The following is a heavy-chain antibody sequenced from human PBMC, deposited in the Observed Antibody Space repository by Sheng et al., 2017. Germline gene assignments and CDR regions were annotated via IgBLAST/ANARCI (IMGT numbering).Heavy chain of an antibody. CDR1: GFTFSSYA. Sequence: EVQLVESGGGLVQPGGSLRLSCAASGFTFSSYAMSWVRQAPGKGLEWVSAITVSGGGTYYADSVKGRFTITRDNSKNTVYMQMNSLRAEDTAVYYCAKDHGTDSGSRWGQGTLVTVSS. CDR3: AKDHGTDSGSR. D-gene: IGHD3-10*01. CDR2: ITVSGGGT. J-gene: IGHJ4*02. V-gene: IGHV3-23*04.